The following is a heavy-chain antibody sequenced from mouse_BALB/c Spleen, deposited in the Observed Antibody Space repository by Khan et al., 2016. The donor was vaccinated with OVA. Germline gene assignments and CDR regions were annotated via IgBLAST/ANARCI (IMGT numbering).Heavy chain of an antibody. CDR2: ISSTGST. CDR1: GYSITSDYA. D-gene: IGHD2-12*01. CDR3: ARSLYYSYGYALDC. Sequence: EVQLVESGPGLVKPSQSLSLTCTVTGYSITSDYAWNWIRQFPGNKLEWMGYISSTGSTSYNPSLKSRISITRDISKNQFFLQLKSVTTEDTATYYCARSLYYSYGYALDCGGRGTSVTVSS. V-gene: IGHV3-2*02. J-gene: IGHJ4*01.